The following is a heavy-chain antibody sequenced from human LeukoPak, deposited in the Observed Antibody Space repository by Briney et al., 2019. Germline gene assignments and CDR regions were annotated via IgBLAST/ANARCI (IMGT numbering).Heavy chain of an antibody. Sequence: SETLSLTCTVSGGSISSGSYYWSWIRQPAGKGLEWIGRMYTSGSTNYNPSLKSRVTISVDTSKNQFSLKLSSVTAADTAVYYCARVEYSGYDYRGAFDIWGQGTMVTVSS. CDR1: GGSISSGSYY. D-gene: IGHD5-12*01. J-gene: IGHJ3*02. V-gene: IGHV4-61*02. CDR2: MYTSGST. CDR3: ARVEYSGYDYRGAFDI.